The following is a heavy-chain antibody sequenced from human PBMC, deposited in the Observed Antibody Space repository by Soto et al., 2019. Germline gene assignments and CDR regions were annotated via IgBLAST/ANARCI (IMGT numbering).Heavy chain of an antibody. CDR1: GSTFNNFA. Sequence: QVVLLQSGAEVKEPGSSVRVSCQVSGSTFNNFAFSWVRQAPGHGPEWLGGIVVDSNTAEYSQRFQDRVTITADTSTETLYMELGSLTFQDTAVYYCARAIKRWEVNYDFDFWGQGALVTVSS. J-gene: IGHJ4*02. V-gene: IGHV1-69*06. CDR2: IVVDSNTA. CDR3: ARAIKRWEVNYDFDF. D-gene: IGHD1-26*01.